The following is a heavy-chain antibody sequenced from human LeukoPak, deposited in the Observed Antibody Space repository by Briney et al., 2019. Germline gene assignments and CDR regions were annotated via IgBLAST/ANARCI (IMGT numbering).Heavy chain of an antibody. V-gene: IGHV3-43D*03. D-gene: IGHD2-2*01. J-gene: IGHJ4*02. CDR3: AKDKGRVVVWRYFDY. CDR1: GFTFDDYA. CDR2: ISWDGGST. Sequence: PGGSLRLSCAASGFTFDDYAMHWVRQAPGKGLEWVSLISWDGGSTYYADSVKGRFTISRDNSKNSLYLQMNSLRAEDTALYYCAKDKGRVVVWRYFDYWGQGTLVTVSS.